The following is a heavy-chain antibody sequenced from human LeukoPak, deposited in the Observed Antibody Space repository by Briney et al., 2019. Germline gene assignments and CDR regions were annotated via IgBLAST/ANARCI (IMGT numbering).Heavy chain of an antibody. Sequence: ASVKVSCKASGGTFSSYAISWVRQAPGQGLEWMGIINPSGGSTSYAQKFQGRVTMTRDTSTSTVYMELSSLRSEDTAVYYCARDGPSSTIFGVVIRSYGMDVWGQGTTVTVSS. V-gene: IGHV1-46*01. J-gene: IGHJ6*02. CDR2: INPSGGST. D-gene: IGHD3-3*01. CDR3: ARDGPSSTIFGVVIRSYGMDV. CDR1: GGTFSSYA.